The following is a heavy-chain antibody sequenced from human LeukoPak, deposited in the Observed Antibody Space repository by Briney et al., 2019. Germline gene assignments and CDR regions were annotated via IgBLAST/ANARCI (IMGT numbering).Heavy chain of an antibody. V-gene: IGHV4-59*08. CDR2: IYYSGST. CDR1: GGSISGYY. Sequence: SETLSLTCTVSGGSISGYYWSWIRQPPGKGLEWIGYIYYSGSTNYNLSLKSRVTISVDTSKNQFSLKLSSVTAADTAVYYCARHRRPHDAFDIWGQGTMVTVSS. J-gene: IGHJ3*02. CDR3: ARHRRPHDAFDI.